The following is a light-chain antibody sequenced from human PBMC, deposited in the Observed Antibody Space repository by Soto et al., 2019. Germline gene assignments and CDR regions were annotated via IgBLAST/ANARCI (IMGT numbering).Light chain of an antibody. Sequence: QSVLTQPPSVSGAPGQRVTISCTGSRSNIGAGYDVHWYQQLPGTAPKLLIFRNNNRPSGVPDRFSGSKSGTSASLAISGLQVEDEAEYFCFSFTTTSTHVFGTGTKVTVL. V-gene: IGLV1-40*01. CDR3: FSFTTTSTHV. J-gene: IGLJ1*01. CDR1: RSNIGAGYD. CDR2: RNN.